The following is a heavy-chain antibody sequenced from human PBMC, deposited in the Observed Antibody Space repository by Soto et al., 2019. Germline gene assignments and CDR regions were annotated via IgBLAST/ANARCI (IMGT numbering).Heavy chain of an antibody. CDR1: GGTFSSYT. V-gene: IGHV1-69*02. CDR3: ARDKDQLPTD. D-gene: IGHD2-2*01. Sequence: QVPLVQSGAAVKRPGSSVKVSCKTSGGTFSSYTIIWVRQAPGQGLEWMGRIIPMLGIANHAQKFQGRVTITADKSTNTADMELSSLRSEDTAVYYCARDKDQLPTDWGQGTLVTVSS. CDR2: IIPMLGIA. J-gene: IGHJ4*02.